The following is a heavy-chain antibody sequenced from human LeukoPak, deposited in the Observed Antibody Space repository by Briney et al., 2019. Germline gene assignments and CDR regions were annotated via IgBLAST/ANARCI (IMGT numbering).Heavy chain of an antibody. D-gene: IGHD4-17*01. V-gene: IGHV4-34*01. CDR1: GGSFSGYY. CDR3: ARGTGNWFDP. CDR2: INHSGST. Sequence: SETLSLTCAVYGGSFSGYYWSWIRQPPGKGLEWIGEINHSGSTNYNPSLKSRVTISVDTSKNQFSLKLSSVTAADTAVYYCARGTGNWFDPWGQGTLVTVSS. J-gene: IGHJ5*02.